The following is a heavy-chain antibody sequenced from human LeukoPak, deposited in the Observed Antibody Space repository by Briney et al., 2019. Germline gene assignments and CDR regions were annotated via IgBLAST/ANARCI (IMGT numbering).Heavy chain of an antibody. V-gene: IGHV4-39*01. J-gene: IGHJ6*02. D-gene: IGHD1-7*01. Sequence: SETLSLTCTVSGGSISSSSYYWGWIRQPPGKGLEWIGSIYYSGSTYYNPSLKSRVTISVDTSKNQFSLKLSSVTDADTAVYYCARNVNWNYVAYYYYGMDVWGQGTTVTVSS. CDR3: ARNVNWNYVAYYYYGMDV. CDR1: GGSISSSSYY. CDR2: IYYSGST.